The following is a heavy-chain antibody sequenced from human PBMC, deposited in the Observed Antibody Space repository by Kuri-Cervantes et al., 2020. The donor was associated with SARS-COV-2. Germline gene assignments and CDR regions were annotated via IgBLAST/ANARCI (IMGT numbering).Heavy chain of an antibody. CDR1: GYSISTIYY. D-gene: IGHD3-3*01. J-gene: IGHJ6*02. CDR2: ISHSGSI. Sequence: SQTLSLTCAVSGYSISTIYYWGWIRQPPGKGLEWIGSISHSGSIYYNPSLKSRVTISVDTSKNQFSLKLSSVTAADTAVYYCAREPLRGITIFVVVQLYHGMDVWGQGTTVTVSS. CDR3: AREPLRGITIFVVVQLYHGMDV. V-gene: IGHV4-38-2*02.